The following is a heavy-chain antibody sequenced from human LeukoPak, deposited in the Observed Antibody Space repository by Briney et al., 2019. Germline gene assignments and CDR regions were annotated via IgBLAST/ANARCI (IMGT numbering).Heavy chain of an antibody. D-gene: IGHD3-10*01. CDR3: ASDYYASGNFDY. CDR2: ISGSGGST. Sequence: PGGSLRLSCAASGFTFSSYAMNWVRQAPGKGLECVSAISGSGGSTYYADSVKGRFTISRDNSKNTLYLQMNSLRAEDTAVFYCASDYYASGNFDYWGQGTLVTVSS. V-gene: IGHV3-23*01. J-gene: IGHJ4*02. CDR1: GFTFSSYA.